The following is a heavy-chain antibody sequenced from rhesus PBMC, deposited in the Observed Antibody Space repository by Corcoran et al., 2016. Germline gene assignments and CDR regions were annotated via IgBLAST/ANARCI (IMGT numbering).Heavy chain of an antibody. V-gene: IGHV4-143*01. Sequence: QVQLQESGPGLVKPSETLSLTCTVSGGPISGSSTSHWIRQSPGKGLEWVGGFFSITARTNYNPSLKSRVTISKDTSKNQCSLRLTSVTAAETAVYYCARQGYTDHLGGLDSWGQGVVVTVSS. CDR1: GGPISGSST. J-gene: IGHJ6*01. CDR3: ARQGYTDHLGGLDS. D-gene: IGHD2-39*02. CDR2: FFSITART.